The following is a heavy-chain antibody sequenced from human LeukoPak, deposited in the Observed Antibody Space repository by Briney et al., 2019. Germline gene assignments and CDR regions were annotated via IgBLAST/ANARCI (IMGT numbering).Heavy chain of an antibody. V-gene: IGHV3-21*01. CDR2: ISSSSSYK. D-gene: IGHD5-24*01. Sequence: GGSLRLSCAASGFTFSSYSMNWVRQVPGKGLEWVSCISSSSSYKYYADSVKGRFTISRDNAKNSLYLQMNSLRAEDTAVYYCARNPGEMATISSAFDYWGQGSLVTVSS. CDR1: GFTFSSYS. J-gene: IGHJ4*02. CDR3: ARNPGEMATISSAFDY.